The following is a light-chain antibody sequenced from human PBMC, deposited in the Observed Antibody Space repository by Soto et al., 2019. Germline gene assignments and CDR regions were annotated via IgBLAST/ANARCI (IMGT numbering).Light chain of an antibody. CDR1: QSISSY. CDR3: QQSYSTPY. V-gene: IGKV1-39*01. CDR2: AAS. Sequence: DIQMTQSASSLSASFGDRVTITCRASQSISSYLNWYQQKPGKAPKLLIYAASSLQSGVPSRFSGSGSGTDFTLTISSLKPEDFATYYCQQSYSTPYFGPGTKVDIK. J-gene: IGKJ3*01.